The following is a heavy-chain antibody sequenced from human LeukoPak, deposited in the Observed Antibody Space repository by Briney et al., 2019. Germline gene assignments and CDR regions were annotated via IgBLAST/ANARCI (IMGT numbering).Heavy chain of an antibody. CDR2: IKKDGSEK. D-gene: IGHD3-10*01. CDR1: GFTFSNHW. J-gene: IGHJ4*02. CDR3: ARVRSSGSPLDY. V-gene: IGHV3-7*02. Sequence: PGGSLRLSCGASGFTFSNHWMSWVRQAPGKGLEWVANIKKDGSEKYYVDSVKGRFTISRDNAKNSLYLQMNSLRAEDSAVYYCARVRSSGSPLDYWGQGTLVTVSS.